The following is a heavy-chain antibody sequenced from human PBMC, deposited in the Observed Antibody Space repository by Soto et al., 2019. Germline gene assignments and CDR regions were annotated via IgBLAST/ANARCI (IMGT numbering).Heavy chain of an antibody. V-gene: IGHV4-59*01. J-gene: IGHJ4*02. CDR1: GGSISSYY. CDR3: ARTLAYCGGDCYSYFDY. Sequence: SETLSLTCTVSGGSISSYYWSWIRQPPGKGLEWIGYIYYSGSTNYNPSLKSRVTISVDTSKNQFSLKLSSVTAADTAVYYCARTLAYCGGDCYSYFDYWGQGTLVTVSS. D-gene: IGHD2-21*02. CDR2: IYYSGST.